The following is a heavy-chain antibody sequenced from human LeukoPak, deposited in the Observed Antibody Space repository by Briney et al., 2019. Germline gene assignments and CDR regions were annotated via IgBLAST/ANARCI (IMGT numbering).Heavy chain of an antibody. D-gene: IGHD3-22*01. CDR3: ARAPSEIGGFYPEYFRH. V-gene: IGHV3-74*01. CDR1: GFTFSTYW. CDR2: IKSDGST. Sequence: GGSLRLSCAASGFTFSTYWMHWVRQAPGKGLVWVSRIKSDGSTNYADSVKGRFTISRDNAKNTLSLQMNSLRPEDTGVYYCARAPSEIGGFYPEYFRHWGQGTLVTVSS. J-gene: IGHJ1*01.